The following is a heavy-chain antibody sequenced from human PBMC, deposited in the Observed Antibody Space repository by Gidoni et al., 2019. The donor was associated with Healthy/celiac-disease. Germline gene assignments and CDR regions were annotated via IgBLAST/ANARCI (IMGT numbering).Heavy chain of an antibody. J-gene: IGHJ4*02. D-gene: IGHD3-22*01. V-gene: IGHV4-34*01. CDR2: INHSGST. CDR3: AHDSSGYSYFDY. Sequence: QVQLQQWGAGLLKPSETLSLTCAVYGGSFSGYYWSWIRQPPGKGLEWIGEINHSGSTNYNPSLKSRVTISVDTSKNQFSLKLSSVTAADTAVYYCAHDSSGYSYFDYWGQGTLVTVSS. CDR1: GGSFSGYY.